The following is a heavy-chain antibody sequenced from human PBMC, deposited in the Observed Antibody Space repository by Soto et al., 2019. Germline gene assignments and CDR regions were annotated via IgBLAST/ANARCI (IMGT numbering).Heavy chain of an antibody. Sequence: GGSLRLSCAASGFTFSSYAMHWVRQAPGKGLEWVAVISYDGSNKYYADSVKGRFTISRDNSKNTLYLQMNSLRAEDTAVYYCARFPIAVASKGYYYYGMDVWGQGTTVTVSS. CDR1: GFTFSSYA. CDR2: ISYDGSNK. J-gene: IGHJ6*02. CDR3: ARFPIAVASKGYYYYGMDV. V-gene: IGHV3-30-3*01. D-gene: IGHD6-19*01.